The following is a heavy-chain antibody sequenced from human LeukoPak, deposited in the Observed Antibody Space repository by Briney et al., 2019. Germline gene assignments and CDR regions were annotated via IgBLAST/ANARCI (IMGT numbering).Heavy chain of an antibody. CDR2: TNPNSGGT. J-gene: IGHJ4*02. CDR3: ARGVLSGSAPFDY. CDR1: GYTFTGYY. D-gene: IGHD1-26*01. Sequence: GASVKVSCKASGYTFTGYYMHWVRQAPGQGLEWMGWTNPNSGGTNYAQKLQDRVTMTTDTSTSTVYMELRSLRSDDTAVYYCARGVLSGSAPFDYWGQGTLVIVSS. V-gene: IGHV1-2*02.